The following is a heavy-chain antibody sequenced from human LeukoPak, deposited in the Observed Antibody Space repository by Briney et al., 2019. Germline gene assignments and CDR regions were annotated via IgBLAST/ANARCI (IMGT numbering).Heavy chain of an antibody. CDR3: ARNQLKTSIAVAGTGFDY. Sequence: PGGSLRLSCAASGFTFSSYEMNWVRQAPGKGLEWVSYISSSGSTIYYADSAKGRFTISRDNAKNSLYLQMNSLRAEDTAVYYCARNQLKTSIAVAGTGFDYWGQGTLVTVSS. V-gene: IGHV3-48*03. CDR2: ISSSGSTI. D-gene: IGHD6-19*01. CDR1: GFTFSSYE. J-gene: IGHJ4*02.